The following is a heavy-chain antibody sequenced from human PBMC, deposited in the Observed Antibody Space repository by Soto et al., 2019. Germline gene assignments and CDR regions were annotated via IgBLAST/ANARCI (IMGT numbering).Heavy chain of an antibody. V-gene: IGHV5-10-1*01. CDR3: ASTTVAGIVFYNWFDP. CDR1: GYSFTSYW. D-gene: IGHD6-19*01. J-gene: IGHJ5*02. CDR2: IDPSDSYT. Sequence: GESLKISCKGSGYSFTSYWISWVRQMPGKGLEWMGRIDPSDSYTNYSPSFQGHVTISADKSISTAYLQWSSLKASDTAMYYCASTTVAGIVFYNWFDPWGQGTLVTVSS.